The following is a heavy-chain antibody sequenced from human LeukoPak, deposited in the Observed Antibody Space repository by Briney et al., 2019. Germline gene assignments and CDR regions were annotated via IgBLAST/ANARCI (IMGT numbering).Heavy chain of an antibody. D-gene: IGHD3-22*01. CDR3: ARRPYHYDTIGPI. V-gene: IGHV4-39*07. CDR1: GDSINNSNSY. Sequence: SETLSLTCTVSGDSINNSNSYWVWIRQAPGKGLEWIGSVYYSGITQYNPSLKSRVTVSADTSKSQFSLRVNSVTAADTAVYYCARRPYHYDTIGPIWGRGTMVTVSP. CDR2: VYYSGIT. J-gene: IGHJ3*02.